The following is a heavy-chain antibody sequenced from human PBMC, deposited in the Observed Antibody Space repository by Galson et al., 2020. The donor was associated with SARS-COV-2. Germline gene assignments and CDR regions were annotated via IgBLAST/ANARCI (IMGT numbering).Heavy chain of an antibody. D-gene: IGHD3-10*01. CDR1: GFSLNTRGMC. V-gene: IGHV2-70*13. CDR2: IDWEGNQ. J-gene: IGHJ4*02. CDR3: TRLPSGSYFDY. Sequence: SGPTLVKPTQTLTLTCTFSGFSLNTRGMCVGWIRQPPGKALEWLAVIDWEGNQYNSTSLETRLTVSKDASKNEVVLTLTNMKPVDTATYYCTRLPSGSYFDYWGQGTLVTVSS.